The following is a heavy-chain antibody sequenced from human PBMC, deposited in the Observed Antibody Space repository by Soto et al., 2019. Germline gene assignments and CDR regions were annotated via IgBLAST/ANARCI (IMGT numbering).Heavy chain of an antibody. D-gene: IGHD3-3*01. Sequence: AAERACARASCDPFTRTEIRGARQAPGQGLEWMGWISTDNGNTNYAQHLQGRVSMTTDTSTSTAYMDLRSLRSDDTAVYYCARDQGITTFGVYSMYYYGMDVWG. CDR1: CDPFTRTE. V-gene: IGHV1-18*01. J-gene: IGHJ6*02. CDR2: ISTDNGNT. CDR3: ARDQGITTFGVYSMYYYGMDV.